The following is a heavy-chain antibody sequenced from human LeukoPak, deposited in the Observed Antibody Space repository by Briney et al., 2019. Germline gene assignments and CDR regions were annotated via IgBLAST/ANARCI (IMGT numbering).Heavy chain of an antibody. J-gene: IGHJ4*02. CDR1: GGSISSYY. CDR3: ARHWYYYGSGSYVDHFDY. D-gene: IGHD3-10*01. Sequence: PSETLSLTCTVSGGSISSYYWSWIRQPPGKGLEWIGYIYYSASTNYNPSLKSRVTISIDTSKNQFSLNLSSVTAADTAVYYCARHWYYYGSGSYVDHFDYWGQGTLVTVSS. V-gene: IGHV4-59*08. CDR2: IYYSAST.